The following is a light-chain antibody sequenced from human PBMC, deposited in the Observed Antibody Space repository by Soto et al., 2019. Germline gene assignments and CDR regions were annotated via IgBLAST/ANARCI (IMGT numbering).Light chain of an antibody. CDR2: GAS. CDR1: QSVSSY. J-gene: IGKJ5*01. Sequence: EIVLTPSPATLSLSPVERATLSCRASQSVSSYLAWYQQKPGQAPRLLIYGASTRATGIPARFSGSGSGTDFTLTISCLQSEDFATYYCQQYYSYPITFGQGTRLEIK. CDR3: QQYYSYPIT. V-gene: IGKV3-15*01.